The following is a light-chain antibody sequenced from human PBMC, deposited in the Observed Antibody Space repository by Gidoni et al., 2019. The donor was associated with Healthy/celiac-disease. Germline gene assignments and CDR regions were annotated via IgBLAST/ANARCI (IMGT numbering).Light chain of an antibody. V-gene: IGKV1-39*01. CDR2: AAS. J-gene: IGKJ4*01. CDR1: QSISSY. CDR3: QQSYSTPCT. Sequence: DIQMTQSPSSLSASVGDRVTITCRASQSISSYLNWYQQKPGKAPKLLIYAASSLQSGVPSRFSGSGSGTDFTLTISSLQPEDFATYYCQQSYSTPCTFGGETKVEIK.